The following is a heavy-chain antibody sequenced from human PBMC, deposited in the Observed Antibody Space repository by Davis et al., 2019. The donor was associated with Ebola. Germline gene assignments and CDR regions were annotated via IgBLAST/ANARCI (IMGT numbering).Heavy chain of an antibody. D-gene: IGHD4/OR15-4a*01. CDR2: ISSNGGST. J-gene: IGHJ4*02. CDR3: ARDGQLTLDY. CDR1: GFTFSSYA. V-gene: IGHV3-64*01. Sequence: GGSLRLSCAASGFTFSSYAMHWVRQAPGKGLEYVSAISSNGGSTYYANSVKGRFTISRDNSKNTLYLQMGSLRAEDMAVYYCARDGQLTLDYWGQGTLVTVSS.